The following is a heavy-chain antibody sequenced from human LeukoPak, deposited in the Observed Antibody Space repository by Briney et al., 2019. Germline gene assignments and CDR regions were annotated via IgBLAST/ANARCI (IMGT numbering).Heavy chain of an antibody. D-gene: IGHD2/OR15-2a*01. V-gene: IGHV1-18*01. Sequence: GAAVKVSCKASGFIFNRYGFSWVRQAPGQRPEWMGWNSALSGNIDYAPKFQGRVTMNTDTLTRTAYISLSSLVSADTAVYYCARADPTNTGSEYFDYWGRGTLVTVSS. CDR2: NSALSGNI. J-gene: IGHJ4*01. CDR1: GFIFNRYG. CDR3: ARADPTNTGSEYFDY.